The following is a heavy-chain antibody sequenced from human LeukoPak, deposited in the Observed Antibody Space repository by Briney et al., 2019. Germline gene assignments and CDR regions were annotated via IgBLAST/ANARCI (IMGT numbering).Heavy chain of an antibody. CDR1: GGSISSYY. CDR3: ARGTIAVAGLRYFDY. J-gene: IGHJ4*02. D-gene: IGHD6-19*01. CDR2: IYTSGST. Sequence: SETLSLTCTVSGGSISSYYWSWIRQPAGKGLEWIGRIYTSGSTNYNPSLKSRVTMSVDTSKNQFSLKLSSVTAADTAVYYCARGTIAVAGLRYFDYWGQGTLVTVSS. V-gene: IGHV4-4*07.